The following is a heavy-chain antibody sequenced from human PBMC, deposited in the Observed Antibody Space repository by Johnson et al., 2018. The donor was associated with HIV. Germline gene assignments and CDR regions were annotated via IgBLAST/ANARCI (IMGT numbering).Heavy chain of an antibody. Sequence: VQLVESGGGVVQPGRSLRLSCAASGFTFSSYAMHWVRQAPGKGLEWVAVISYDGSNKYYADSVKGRFTISRDNSKNTLFLQMNNLRAEDTAVYYCARGPGGGEDALDIWGQGTMVTVSS. D-gene: IGHD3-16*01. CDR3: ARGPGGGEDALDI. J-gene: IGHJ3*02. CDR1: GFTFSSYA. CDR2: ISYDGSNK. V-gene: IGHV3-30*04.